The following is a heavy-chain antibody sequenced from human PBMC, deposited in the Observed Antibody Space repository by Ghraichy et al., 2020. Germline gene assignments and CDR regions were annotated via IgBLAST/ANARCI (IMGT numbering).Heavy chain of an antibody. V-gene: IGHV4-31*03. CDR2: IYYSGST. CDR1: GGSISSGGYY. D-gene: IGHD2-2*02. CDR3: ARDPGYCSSTSCYNYYYYGMDV. J-gene: IGHJ6*02. Sequence: SLNISCTVSGGSISSGGYYWSWIRQHPGKGLEWIGYIYYSGSTYYNPSLKSRVTISVDTSKNQFSLKLSFVTAADTAVYYCARDPGYCSSTSCYNYYYYGMDVWGQGTTVTVSS.